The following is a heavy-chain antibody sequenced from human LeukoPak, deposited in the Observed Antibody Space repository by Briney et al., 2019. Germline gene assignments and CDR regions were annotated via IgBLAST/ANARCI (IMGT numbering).Heavy chain of an antibody. Sequence: GASVKASCKASGYTFTGYYMHWVRQAPGQGLEWMGWINPNSGGTNYAQKFQGRVTMTRDTSISTAYMELSRLRSDDTAVYYCARDLKGYDFWSGHDYWGQGTLVTVSS. V-gene: IGHV1-2*02. CDR1: GYTFTGYY. D-gene: IGHD3-3*01. CDR3: ARDLKGYDFWSGHDY. J-gene: IGHJ4*02. CDR2: INPNSGGT.